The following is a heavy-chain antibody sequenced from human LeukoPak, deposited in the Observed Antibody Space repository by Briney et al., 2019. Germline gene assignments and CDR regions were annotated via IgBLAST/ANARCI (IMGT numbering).Heavy chain of an antibody. CDR2: IRCDGSNK. V-gene: IGHV3-30*02. CDR1: GFTFSSYG. D-gene: IGHD3-22*01. J-gene: IGHJ4*02. Sequence: GGSLRLSCAASGFTFSSYGMHWVRQAPGKGLEWVAFIRCDGSNKYYADSVKGRFTISRDNSKNTLYLQMNSLRAEDTAVYYCARDAYDSSGYYYFDYWGQGTLVTVSS. CDR3: ARDAYDSSGYYYFDY.